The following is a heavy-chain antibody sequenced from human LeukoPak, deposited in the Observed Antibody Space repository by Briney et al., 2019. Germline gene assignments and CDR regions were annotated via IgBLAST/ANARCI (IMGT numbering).Heavy chain of an antibody. Sequence: SETLSLTCTVSGSSISSHFWSWIRQPPGKGLEWIGYIYYTGSTDTDYNPSLKSRVTISVDTSKSQFSLMLSSVTAADTAVYFCAGRRGAVDPFDYWAQGTLVTVSS. J-gene: IGHJ4*02. CDR2: IYYTGSTDT. V-gene: IGHV4-59*11. CDR3: AGRRGAVDPFDY. D-gene: IGHD6-19*01. CDR1: GSSISSHF.